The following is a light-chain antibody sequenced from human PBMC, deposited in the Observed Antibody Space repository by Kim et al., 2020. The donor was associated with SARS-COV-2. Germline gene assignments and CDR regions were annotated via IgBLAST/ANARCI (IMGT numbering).Light chain of an antibody. V-gene: IGKV1-5*01. CDR1: QTISDY. J-gene: IGKJ1*01. CDR2: DAS. Sequence: GDRVTITCRARQTISDYLAWYQQKPGKAPKLLIYDASSLESGVPSRFSGSGSGTEFTLTISSLQPDDIATYHCQQYNSYWTFGQGTKV. CDR3: QQYNSYWT.